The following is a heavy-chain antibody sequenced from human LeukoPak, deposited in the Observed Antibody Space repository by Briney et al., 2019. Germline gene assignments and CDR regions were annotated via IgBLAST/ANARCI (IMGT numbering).Heavy chain of an antibody. CDR3: ARDASGEGGYCSGGSCYRAGNYYMDV. Sequence: ASVKVSCKASGYTFTSYYMHWVRQASGQGREWMGIINPSGGSTSYAQKFQGRVTMTRDMSTSTVYMELSSLRSEDMAVYYCARDASGEGGYCSGGSCYRAGNYYMDVWGKGTTVTVSS. V-gene: IGHV1-46*01. CDR2: INPSGGST. CDR1: GYTFTSYY. J-gene: IGHJ6*03. D-gene: IGHD2-15*01.